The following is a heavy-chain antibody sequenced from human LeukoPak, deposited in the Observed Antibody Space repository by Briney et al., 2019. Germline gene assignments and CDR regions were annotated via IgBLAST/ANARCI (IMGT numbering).Heavy chain of an antibody. Sequence: PSETLSLTCAVYGVSFSGYYWSWIRQPPGKGLEWIGEINHSGSTNYNPSLKSRVTISVDTSKNQFSLKLSSVTAADTAVYYCARGGSYYDSSGYYLSSYRYYFDYWGQGTLVTVSS. J-gene: IGHJ4*02. D-gene: IGHD3-22*01. CDR2: INHSGST. V-gene: IGHV4-34*01. CDR3: ARGGSYYDSSGYYLSSYRYYFDY. CDR1: GVSFSGYY.